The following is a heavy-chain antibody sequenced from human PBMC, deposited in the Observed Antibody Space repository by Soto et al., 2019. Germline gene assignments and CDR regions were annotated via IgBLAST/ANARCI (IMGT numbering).Heavy chain of an antibody. CDR2: IYYSGST. CDR1: GGSITSGGYS. CDR3: ARDAYGGGGYYYGMDV. J-gene: IGHJ6*02. D-gene: IGHD3-10*01. V-gene: IGHV4-31*03. Sequence: QVQLQESGPGLLKPSQPLSLTCTVSGGSITSGGYSWTWTRQPPGKALDWLGYIYYSGSTYYSPSLKSRVTISVDTSKNQFSLRLSSVTAADTALYYCARDAYGGGGYYYGMDVWGQGTTVTFSS.